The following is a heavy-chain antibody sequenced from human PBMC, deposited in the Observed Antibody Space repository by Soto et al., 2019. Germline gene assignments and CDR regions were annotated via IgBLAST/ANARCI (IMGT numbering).Heavy chain of an antibody. CDR2: ISWDGGSA. V-gene: IGHV3-43D*04. CDR3: AKDLSGYSSSWILDY. Sequence: GGSLRLSCAASGFTFEDYAIHWVRQAPGKGLEWVSLISWDGGSAYYADSVKGRFTISRDNSKNSLYLQMNSLRAEDTALYYCAKDLSGYSSSWILDYWGQGTLVTVSS. D-gene: IGHD6-13*01. CDR1: GFTFEDYA. J-gene: IGHJ4*02.